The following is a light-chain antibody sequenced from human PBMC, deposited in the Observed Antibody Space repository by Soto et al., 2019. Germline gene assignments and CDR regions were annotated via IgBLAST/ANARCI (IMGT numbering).Light chain of an antibody. CDR2: ATT. Sequence: DIQMTQSPSSLSASVGDRVTITCRASQSISSYLNWYQQKPGKAPKLLIYATTTLQVGVPSRFRGSGAGTDFTLTISSLQPEDFATYYCQQSYSGLYTFGQGTRLEIK. CDR1: QSISSY. CDR3: QQSYSGLYT. V-gene: IGKV1-39*01. J-gene: IGKJ5*01.